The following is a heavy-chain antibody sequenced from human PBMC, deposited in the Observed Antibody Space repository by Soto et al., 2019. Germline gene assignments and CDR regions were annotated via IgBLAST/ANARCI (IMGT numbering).Heavy chain of an antibody. CDR3: ARDPNYYGSGSYYSYYYYGMDV. CDR2: INPNSGGT. V-gene: IGHV1-2*04. J-gene: IGHJ6*02. CDR1: GYTFTGYY. Sequence: ASVKVSCKASGYTFTGYYMHWVGQAPGQGLEWMGWINPNSGGTNYAQKFQGWVTMTRDTSISTAYMELSRLRSDDTAVYYCARDPNYYGSGSYYSYYYYGMDVWGQGTTVTVSS. D-gene: IGHD3-10*01.